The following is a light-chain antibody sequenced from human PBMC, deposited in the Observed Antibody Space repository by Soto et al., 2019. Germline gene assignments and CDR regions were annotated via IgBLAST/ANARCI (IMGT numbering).Light chain of an antibody. CDR1: QIISSNY. V-gene: IGKV3-20*01. J-gene: IGKJ1*01. CDR3: QQYSSSPRT. Sequence: EIVLTQSPGTLSLSPGERATLSCRASQIISSNYLAWYQQKPGQAPRLLIYGASSRATGIPDRFSGSGSGTDFTLTISRLEPEDFAVYYCQQYSSSPRTFGQGNKVDIK. CDR2: GAS.